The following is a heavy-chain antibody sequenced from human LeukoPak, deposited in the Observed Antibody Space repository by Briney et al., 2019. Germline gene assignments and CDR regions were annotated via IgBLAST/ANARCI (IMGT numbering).Heavy chain of an antibody. D-gene: IGHD3-10*01. CDR3: AKGKTYLDAFDI. Sequence: GGSLRLFCAASGFTFSSYAMSWVRQAPGKGLEWVSAISGSSGSSYYADSVKGRFTISRDNSKNTLYLPMRSLRAEDTAVYYCAKGKTYLDAFDIWGQGTMVTVSS. CDR2: ISGSSGSS. CDR1: GFTFSSYA. V-gene: IGHV3-23*01. J-gene: IGHJ3*02.